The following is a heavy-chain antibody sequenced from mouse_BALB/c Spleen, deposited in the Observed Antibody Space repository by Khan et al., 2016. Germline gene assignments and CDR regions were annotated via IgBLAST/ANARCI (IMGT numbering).Heavy chain of an antibody. Sequence: EVQLQESGPGLVKPSQSLSLTCTVTGYSITSDYAWNWIRQFPGNRLEWMGFINYSGSTSYNPSLKSRISITRDPSKNQFFLQLISVTTEDTATYYGARDYYGSSYFDYWGQGTTLTVSS. J-gene: IGHJ2*01. CDR2: INYSGST. V-gene: IGHV3-2*02. D-gene: IGHD1-1*01. CDR1: GYSITSDYA. CDR3: ARDYYGSSYFDY.